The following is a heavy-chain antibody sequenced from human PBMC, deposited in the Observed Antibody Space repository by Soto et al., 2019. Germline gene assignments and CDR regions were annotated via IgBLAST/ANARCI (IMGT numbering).Heavy chain of an antibody. CDR1: GGSISSSSYY. Sequence: PSETLSLTCTVSGGSISSSSYYWGWIRQPPGKGLEWIGYIYYSGSTYYNPSLKSRVTISVDTSKNQFSLKLSSVTAADTAVYYCARTYYDFWSGPPHYYYYYMDVWGKGTTVTVSS. CDR2: IYYSGST. J-gene: IGHJ6*03. D-gene: IGHD3-3*01. CDR3: ARTYYDFWSGPPHYYYYYMDV. V-gene: IGHV4-39*07.